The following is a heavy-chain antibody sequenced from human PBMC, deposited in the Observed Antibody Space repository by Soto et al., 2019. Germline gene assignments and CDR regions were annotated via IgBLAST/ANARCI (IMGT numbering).Heavy chain of an antibody. CDR1: GYTFTGYA. V-gene: IGHV1-3*05. J-gene: IGHJ4*02. CDR2: INAGHGNT. Sequence: QVQLVQSGAEEKKPGASVKVSCKASGYTFTGYAMHWVRQAPGQRLEWMGWINAGHGNTKYSQKFQGRVTINRDTSASTAYMELSSLRSEATAVYYCARAVAVAADFDYWGQGTLVTVSS. D-gene: IGHD6-19*01. CDR3: ARAVAVAADFDY.